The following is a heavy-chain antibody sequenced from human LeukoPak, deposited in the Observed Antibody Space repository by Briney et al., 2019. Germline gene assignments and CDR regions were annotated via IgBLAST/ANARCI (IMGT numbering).Heavy chain of an antibody. Sequence: GGSLRLSCAASGFTFSNAWMSWVRQAPGKGLEWVGRIKSKTDGGTTDYAAPVKGRFTISRDDSKNTLYLQMNSLKTEDTAVYYCTTLPIVVVPAPDYWGQGTLVTVSS. V-gene: IGHV3-15*01. J-gene: IGHJ4*02. CDR2: IKSKTDGGTT. CDR3: TTLPIVVVPAPDY. CDR1: GFTFSNAW. D-gene: IGHD2-2*01.